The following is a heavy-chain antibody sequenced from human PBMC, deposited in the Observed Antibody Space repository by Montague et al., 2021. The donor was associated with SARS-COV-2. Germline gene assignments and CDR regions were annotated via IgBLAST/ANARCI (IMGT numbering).Heavy chain of an antibody. Sequence: SETLSLTCTVSGGSISPYYWSWIRQSPGKGLECIGYTFYSGSTDYNPSLKSRVTISIDTSKNQSSLKLSSVTAADTAVYYCARWGEYYGSPYCYYALDVWGQGTTVTVSS. CDR3: ARWGEYYGSPYCYYALDV. V-gene: IGHV4-59*12. D-gene: IGHD2-21*01. CDR1: GGSISPYY. CDR2: TFYSGST. J-gene: IGHJ6*02.